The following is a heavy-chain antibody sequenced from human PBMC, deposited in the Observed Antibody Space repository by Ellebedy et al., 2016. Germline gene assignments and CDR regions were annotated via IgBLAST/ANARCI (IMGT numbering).Heavy chain of an antibody. J-gene: IGHJ3*02. CDR2: IYPGDSDT. V-gene: IGHV5-51*01. Sequence: KVSXXGSGYSFTSYWIGWVRQMPGKGLEWMGIIYPGDSDTRYSPSFQGQVTISADKSISTAYLQWSSLKASDTAMYYCARPFGYCSSTSCYVHAFDIWGQGTMVTVSS. CDR1: GYSFTSYW. CDR3: ARPFGYCSSTSCYVHAFDI. D-gene: IGHD2-2*01.